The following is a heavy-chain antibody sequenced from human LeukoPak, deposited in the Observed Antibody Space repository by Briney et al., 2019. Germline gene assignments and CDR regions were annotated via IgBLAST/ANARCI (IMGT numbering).Heavy chain of an antibody. D-gene: IGHD2-15*01. V-gene: IGHV3-23*01. CDR2: TSGSGGST. Sequence: GGSLRLSCAASGFTFSSYAMSWVRQAPGKGLEWVSATSGSGGSTYYADSVKGRFTISRDNSKNTLYLQMNSLRAEDTAVYYCAKTSKLPHMRYFDYWGQGTLVTVSS. CDR1: GFTFSSYA. J-gene: IGHJ4*02. CDR3: AKTSKLPHMRYFDY.